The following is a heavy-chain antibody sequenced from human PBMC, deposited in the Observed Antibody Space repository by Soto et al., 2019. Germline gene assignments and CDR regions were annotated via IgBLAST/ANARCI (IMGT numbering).Heavy chain of an antibody. CDR3: AREER. D-gene: IGHD1-1*01. J-gene: IGHJ4*02. CDR1: GFTFSRYW. CDR2: IKEDGSEK. V-gene: IGHV3-7*01. Sequence: EVQLVESGGGLVQPGGSLRLSCAASGFTFSRYWMSWFRQAPGKGLEWVANIKEDGSEKYYVDSVKGRFTISRYNAKNSLYLQMNSLRAEDTAVYYCAREERWGQGTLVTVSS.